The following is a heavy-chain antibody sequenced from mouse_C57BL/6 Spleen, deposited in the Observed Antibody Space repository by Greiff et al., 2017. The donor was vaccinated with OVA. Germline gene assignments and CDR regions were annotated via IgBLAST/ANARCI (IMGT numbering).Heavy chain of an antibody. CDR2: INYDGSST. D-gene: IGHD3-3*01. V-gene: IGHV5-16*01. Sequence: DVKLAESEGGLVQPGSSMKLSCTASGFTFSDYYMAWVRQVPEKGLEWVANINYDGSSTYYLDSLKSRFIISRDNAKNILYLQMSSLKSEDTATYYCARSGTGDWYFDVWGTGTTVTVSS. J-gene: IGHJ1*03. CDR3: ARSGTGDWYFDV. CDR1: GFTFSDYY.